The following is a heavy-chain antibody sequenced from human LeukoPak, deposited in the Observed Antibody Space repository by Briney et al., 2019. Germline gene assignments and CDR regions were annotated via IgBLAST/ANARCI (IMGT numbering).Heavy chain of an antibody. Sequence: PGGSLRLSCAASGFTVSSNYMTWVRQAPGRGLEWVAHINQDGSEIYSVDSVRGRFTISRDNVKNSLFLQINILRAEDTAVYYCARSGMAVAATPWDWGQGTLVTVSS. D-gene: IGHD6-19*01. CDR3: ARSGMAVAATPWD. J-gene: IGHJ1*01. CDR1: GFTVSSNY. CDR2: INQDGSEI. V-gene: IGHV3-7*05.